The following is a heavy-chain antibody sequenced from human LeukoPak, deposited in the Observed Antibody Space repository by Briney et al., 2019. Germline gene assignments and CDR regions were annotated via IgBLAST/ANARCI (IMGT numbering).Heavy chain of an antibody. CDR2: ISGSGDRT. V-gene: IGHV3-23*01. CDR1: RFTFSRYG. D-gene: IGHD4-17*01. CDR3: AKARSTVTTSRGDDY. Sequence: GGTLRLSCAASRFTFSRYGMNWVRQTPGKGLEWGSAISGSGDRTYHADSVKGRFTISRDNSKNMLYLLMNSLRAEDTALYYCAKARSTVTTSRGDDYWGQGTLVTVSS. J-gene: IGHJ4*02.